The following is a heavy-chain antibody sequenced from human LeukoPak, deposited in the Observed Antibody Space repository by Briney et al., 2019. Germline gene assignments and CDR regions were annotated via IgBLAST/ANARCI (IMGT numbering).Heavy chain of an antibody. Sequence: PSETLSLTCAVYGGSFSGYQWSWIRQHPGKGLEWIGYIYYSGSTYYNPSLKSRVTISVDTSKNQFSLKLSSVTAADTAVYYCATLRGGLPTDWGQGTLVTVSS. CDR3: ATLRGGLPTD. V-gene: IGHV4-31*11. J-gene: IGHJ4*02. CDR1: GGSFSGYQ. D-gene: IGHD3-16*01. CDR2: IYYSGST.